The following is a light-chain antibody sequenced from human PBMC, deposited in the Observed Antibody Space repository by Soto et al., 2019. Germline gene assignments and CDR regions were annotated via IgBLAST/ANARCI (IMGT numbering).Light chain of an antibody. CDR3: SSYTSSSXLRV. V-gene: IGLV2-14*01. CDR1: SSDVGGYNY. J-gene: IGLJ1*01. CDR2: DVS. Sequence: QSLLTQPASLSGSPGQSITISCTGTSSDVGGYNYVSWYQQHPGKAPKLMIYDVSNRPSGVSNRFSGSKSGNTASLTISGLQAEDEADYYCSSYTSSSXLRVFGTGTKVTVL.